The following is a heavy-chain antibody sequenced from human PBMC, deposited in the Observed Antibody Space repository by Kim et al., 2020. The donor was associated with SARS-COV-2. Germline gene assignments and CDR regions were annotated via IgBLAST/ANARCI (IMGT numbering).Heavy chain of an antibody. V-gene: IGHV3-53*01. Sequence: RFTISRDNSKNTLYLQMTSLRAEDTAVYYCAREVGYGSGSYYTYYYGMDVWGQGTTVTVSS. CDR3: AREVGYGSGSYYTYYYGMDV. D-gene: IGHD3-10*01. J-gene: IGHJ6*02.